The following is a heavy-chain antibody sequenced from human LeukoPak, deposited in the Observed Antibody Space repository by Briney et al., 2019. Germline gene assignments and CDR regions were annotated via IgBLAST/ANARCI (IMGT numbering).Heavy chain of an antibody. Sequence: GGSLRLSCAASGFTFSSYGISWVRQAPGKGLEWVSAISGSGGSTYYADSVKGRFTISRDNSKNTLFLQMNSLRAEDTAVYYCAKEIQLWYSFDYWGQGTLVTVSS. CDR3: AKEIQLWYSFDY. CDR2: ISGSGGST. V-gene: IGHV3-23*01. J-gene: IGHJ4*02. D-gene: IGHD5-18*01. CDR1: GFTFSSYG.